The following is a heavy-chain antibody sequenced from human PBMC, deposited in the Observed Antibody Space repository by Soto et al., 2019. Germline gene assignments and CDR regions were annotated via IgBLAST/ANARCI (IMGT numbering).Heavy chain of an antibody. CDR1: GFTFSSYS. CDR2: ISSSGRTI. D-gene: IGHD3-9*01. Sequence: GVSLRLSCAASGFTFSSYSMNWVRQAPGKGLEWVSFISSSGRTIYDADSVKGRFTISRDNAKNSLYLQMISLRAEDTAVYYCVTDWYREKFDYWGQGILVTVSS. J-gene: IGHJ4*02. CDR3: VTDWYREKFDY. V-gene: IGHV3-48*01.